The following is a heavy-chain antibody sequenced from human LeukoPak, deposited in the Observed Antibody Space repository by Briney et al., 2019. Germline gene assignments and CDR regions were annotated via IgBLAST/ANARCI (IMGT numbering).Heavy chain of an antibody. CDR3: AREHFGYSYEY. V-gene: IGHV3-74*01. J-gene: IGHJ4*02. D-gene: IGHD5-18*01. Sequence: PGGSLRLSCTASGFSFSRYWMHWVRQVPGKGLLWVSRINGDGSDINYADSVKGRFTISRDNAMNTLYLHMNNMRVEGTAIYYCAREHFGYSYEYWGQGTLVAVSS. CDR2: INGDGSDI. CDR1: GFSFSRYW.